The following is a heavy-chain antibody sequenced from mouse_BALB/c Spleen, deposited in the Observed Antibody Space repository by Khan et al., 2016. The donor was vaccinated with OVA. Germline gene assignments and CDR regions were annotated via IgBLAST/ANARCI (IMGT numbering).Heavy chain of an antibody. CDR2: ISSTGST. J-gene: IGHJ4*01. CDR3: ARSLYYSDSYAMDY. CDR1: GYSITSDYA. Sequence: VQLQQSGPGLVKPSQSLSLTCTVTGYSITSDYAWNWIRQFPGNKLEWMGYISSTGSTSYNPSLKSRISITRDTSKNQFFLHLNSVTTEDTATSYCARSLYYSDSYAMDYWGQGTSVTVSS. V-gene: IGHV3-2*02. D-gene: IGHD2-13*01.